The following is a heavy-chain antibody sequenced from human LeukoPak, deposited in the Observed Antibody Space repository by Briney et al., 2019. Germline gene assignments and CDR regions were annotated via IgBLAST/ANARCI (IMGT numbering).Heavy chain of an antibody. J-gene: IGHJ6*03. Sequence: PGGSLRLSCAASGFTFSSYWIRWVRQASGKGLVWVSRINTESTSTSYADSVKGRFTISRDNAKNTLYLQMNSLRPEDTAVYYCARDYDRYYMDVWGKGTTVTVSS. V-gene: IGHV3-74*01. CDR3: ARDYDRYYMDV. CDR1: GFTFSSYW. D-gene: IGHD3-3*01. CDR2: INTESTST.